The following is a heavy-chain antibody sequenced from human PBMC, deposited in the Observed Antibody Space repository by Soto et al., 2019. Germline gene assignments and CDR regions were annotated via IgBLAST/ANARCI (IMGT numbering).Heavy chain of an antibody. J-gene: IGHJ4*02. CDR1: GYTFTNYY. CDR3: ARSYYDSSGYYFLHFDY. V-gene: IGHV1-46*03. Sequence: QVQLVQSGAEVKKPGASVKVSCKASGYTFTNYYMHWVRQAPGQGLEWMGIINPSGGSTSYAQKFQGRVTMTRATSTSTVYMELSSLRSEATAVYYCARSYYDSSGYYFLHFDYWGQGTLVTVSS. CDR2: INPSGGST. D-gene: IGHD3-22*01.